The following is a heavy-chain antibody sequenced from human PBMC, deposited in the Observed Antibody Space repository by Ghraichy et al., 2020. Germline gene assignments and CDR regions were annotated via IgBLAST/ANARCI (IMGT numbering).Heavy chain of an antibody. Sequence: SGPALVKPTQTLTLTCTFSGFSLSTPGVGVGWLRQPPGKALEWLALIYWNDDKRYSPSLKNRLTITEDTSKNQVVLTMTNMAPVDTATYYCTHRRGGIIMVRGRPYHYYDMDVWGTGTTVTVSS. V-gene: IGHV2-5*01. CDR3: THRRGGIIMVRGRPYHYYDMDV. D-gene: IGHD3-10*01. CDR2: IYWNDDK. CDR1: GFSLSTPGVG. J-gene: IGHJ6*03.